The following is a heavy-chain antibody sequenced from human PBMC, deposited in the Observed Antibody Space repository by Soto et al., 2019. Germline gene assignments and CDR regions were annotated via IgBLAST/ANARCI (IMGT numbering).Heavy chain of an antibody. D-gene: IGHD2-8*01. CDR3: VSWVSAHFDY. V-gene: IGHV3-23*01. Sequence: PGGSLRLSCAASGFTFDSPYSHAISWVRQSPGKGPESVSTISSNGANTHYAASLQGRFTISKDASRNTVHLHMNSLRADDTATYFCVSWVSAHFDYWGHGTPVTVSS. J-gene: IGHJ4*01. CDR1: GFTFDSPYSHA. CDR2: ISSNGANT.